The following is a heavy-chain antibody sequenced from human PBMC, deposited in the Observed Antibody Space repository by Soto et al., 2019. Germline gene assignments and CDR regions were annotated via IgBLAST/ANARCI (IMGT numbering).Heavy chain of an antibody. J-gene: IGHJ4*02. V-gene: IGHV1-18*04. CDR1: GYTFTSCC. D-gene: IGHD6-13*01. CDR2: ISAYNGNT. CDR3: ARNIGYSSSWPDY. Sequence: GASVKVSCRSSGYTFTSCCISWVRRGPGQGLEWMGWISAYNGNTNYAQKLQGRVTMTTDTSTSTAYMELRSLRSDDTAVYYCARNIGYSSSWPDYWGQGTLVTVSS.